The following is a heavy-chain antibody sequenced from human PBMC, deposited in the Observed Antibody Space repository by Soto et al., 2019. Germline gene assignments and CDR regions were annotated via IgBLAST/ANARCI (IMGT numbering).Heavy chain of an antibody. D-gene: IGHD6-13*01. CDR1: GVTCINYY. CDR2: ISSSGSTI. CDR3: ARDGIAAAGIIGD. Sequence: GGALRLSCAASGVTCINYYIIWIRQAPGKGLEWVSYISSSGSTIYYADPVNSRFTISRDNAKNSLYLQMNSLRAEDTAVYYCARDGIAAAGIIGDWGQGTLVTVSS. J-gene: IGHJ4*02. V-gene: IGHV3-11*01.